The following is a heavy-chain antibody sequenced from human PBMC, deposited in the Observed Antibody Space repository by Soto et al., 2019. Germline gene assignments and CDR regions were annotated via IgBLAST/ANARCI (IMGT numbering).Heavy chain of an antibody. V-gene: IGHV3-48*01. J-gene: IGHJ4*03. CDR3: TSQFIRGFRTLYL. D-gene: IGHD3-10*01. CDR1: GFTFSSYS. Sequence: EVQLVESGGGLVQRGGSLRLSCAASGFTFSSYSVNWVRQAPGKGLAWVSDISSGSKTIYYADSVKGRFTVSRDNAKNAPDQEMNDMTGEDTPVDYATSQFIRGFRTLYLWGRGTPGTVFS. CDR2: ISSGSKTI.